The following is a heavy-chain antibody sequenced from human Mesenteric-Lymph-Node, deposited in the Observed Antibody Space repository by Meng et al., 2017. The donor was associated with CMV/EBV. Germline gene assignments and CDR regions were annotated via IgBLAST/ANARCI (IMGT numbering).Heavy chain of an antibody. D-gene: IGHD3-3*01. CDR3: ARSDYDLGRFDP. J-gene: IGHJ5*02. CDR1: GGSFRGYY. CDR2: IYYSGST. Sequence: SETLSLTCAVYGGSFRGYYWSWIRQPPGKGLEWIGSIYYSGSTYYNPSLKSRVTISVDTSKNQFSLKLSSVTAADTAVYYCARSDYDLGRFDPWGQGTLVTVSS. V-gene: IGHV4-34*01.